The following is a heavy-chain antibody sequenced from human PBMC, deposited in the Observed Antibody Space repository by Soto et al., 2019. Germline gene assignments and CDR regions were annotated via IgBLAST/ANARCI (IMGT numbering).Heavy chain of an antibody. CDR1: GFTFSSYW. V-gene: IGHV3-74*01. CDR2: INSDGSGT. Sequence: GGSLRLSCAASGFTFSSYWMHWVRQAPGKGLVWVSRINSDGSGTTYADSVKGRFTISRDSAKNTLSLQMNSLRAEDTAVYYCARARFCTGASCYFDKWGQGTLVTVSS. CDR3: ARARFCTGASCYFDK. D-gene: IGHD2-8*02. J-gene: IGHJ4*03.